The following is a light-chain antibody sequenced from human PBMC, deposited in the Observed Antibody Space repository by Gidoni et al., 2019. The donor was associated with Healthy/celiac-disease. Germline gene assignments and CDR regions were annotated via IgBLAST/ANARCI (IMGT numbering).Light chain of an antibody. CDR1: QSVSSY. Sequence: VLSQSPATLPLSPEERATLSCRASQSVSSYLAWYQQKPGQAPRLLIYDASNRATGIPARFSGSGSGTDFTLTISSLEPEDFAVYYCQQRSNWPLTFGGGTKVEIK. J-gene: IGKJ4*01. CDR2: DAS. V-gene: IGKV3-11*01. CDR3: QQRSNWPLT.